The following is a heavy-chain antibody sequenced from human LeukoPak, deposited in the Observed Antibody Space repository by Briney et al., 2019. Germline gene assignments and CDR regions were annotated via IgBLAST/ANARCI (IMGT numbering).Heavy chain of an antibody. Sequence: ASETLSLTCAVYGGSFSGYYWSWIRQPPGKGLEWIGEINHSGSTNYNPSLKSRVTISVDTSKNQFSLKLSSVTAADTAVYYCARVYFDWQHPDAFDIWGQGTMVTVSS. CDR1: GGSFSGYY. CDR2: INHSGST. V-gene: IGHV4-34*01. D-gene: IGHD3-9*01. CDR3: ARVYFDWQHPDAFDI. J-gene: IGHJ3*02.